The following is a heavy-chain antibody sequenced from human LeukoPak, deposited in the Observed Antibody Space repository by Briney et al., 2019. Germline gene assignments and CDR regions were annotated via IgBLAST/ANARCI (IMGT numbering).Heavy chain of an antibody. CDR2: IYYSGST. D-gene: IGHD3-10*01. CDR1: GVALSRGSYY. CDR3: ARAHRSAKMLAA. J-gene: IGHJ5*02. V-gene: IGHV4-61*01. Sequence: TSETLSLTCTASGVALSRGSYYWSWVRQPPGKGMGWVGYIYYSGSTNYNPSLKSRVTISVDTSKNQFSRKLSPVTAAHTSGYFCARAHRSAKMLAASGQGTLVTVYS.